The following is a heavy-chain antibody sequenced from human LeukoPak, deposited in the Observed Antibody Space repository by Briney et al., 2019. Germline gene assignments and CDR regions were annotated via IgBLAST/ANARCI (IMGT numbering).Heavy chain of an antibody. J-gene: IGHJ4*02. D-gene: IGHD1-1*01. V-gene: IGHV3-7*03. Sequence: PGGSLRLSCAASGFTFRSYWMSWVRQAPGKGLEWVANIKQDGSEKYYVDSVKGRFTISRDNAKNILFLQMNSLRAEDTALYYCAKGQETESRLDSWGQGTLVTVSS. CDR3: AKGQETESRLDS. CDR2: IKQDGSEK. CDR1: GFTFRSYW.